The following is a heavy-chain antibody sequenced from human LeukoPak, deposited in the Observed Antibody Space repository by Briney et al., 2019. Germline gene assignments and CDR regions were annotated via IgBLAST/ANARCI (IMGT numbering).Heavy chain of an antibody. J-gene: IGHJ4*02. CDR3: VRDLNWAFDY. V-gene: IGHV3-48*01. CDR1: GFTFSRYT. Sequence: GGSLRLSCAASGFTFSRYTMNWVRQAPGKELEWISNTIVESSSTTYADSVTGRFTIYRDNAKNSLYMQINSLRAEDTAVYYCVRDLNWAFDYWGQGTLVTVSS. D-gene: IGHD3-16*01. CDR2: TIVESSST.